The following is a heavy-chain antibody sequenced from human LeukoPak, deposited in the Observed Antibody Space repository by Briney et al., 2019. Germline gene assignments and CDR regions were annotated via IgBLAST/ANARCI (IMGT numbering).Heavy chain of an antibody. CDR3: ARNYDFWSGYYEGFDY. CDR2: IYYSGST. CDR1: GGSISSSSYY. V-gene: IGHV4-39*07. Sequence: SETLSLTCTVSGGSISSSSYYWGWIRQPPGKGLEWIGSIYYSGSTYYNPSLKSRVTISVDTAKNQFSLKLSSVTAAETAVYYCARNYDFWSGYYEGFDYWGQGTLVTVSS. J-gene: IGHJ4*02. D-gene: IGHD3-3*01.